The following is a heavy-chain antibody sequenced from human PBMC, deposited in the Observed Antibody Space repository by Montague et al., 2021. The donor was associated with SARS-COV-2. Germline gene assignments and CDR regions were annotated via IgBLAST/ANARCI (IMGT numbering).Heavy chain of an antibody. Sequence: SETLSLTCIVSGESIDRDTYYWGWIRQSPGKVLELIGSLSSSGSTYYNPSLRSRVTISMDTSKNHFSLKVNSVTATDTAVYFCARPGGVSGWFYFDDWGQGTLVSVSS. V-gene: IGHV4-39*02. D-gene: IGHD6-19*01. CDR1: GESIDRDTYY. CDR2: LSSSGST. J-gene: IGHJ4*02. CDR3: ARPGGVSGWFYFDD.